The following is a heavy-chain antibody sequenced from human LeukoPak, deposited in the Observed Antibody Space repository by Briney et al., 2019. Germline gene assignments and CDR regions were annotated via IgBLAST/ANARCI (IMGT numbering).Heavy chain of an antibody. D-gene: IGHD6-19*01. CDR1: GLTFSTFS. Sequence: GGSLRLSCAASGLTFSTFSMNWVRQAPGKGPEWVSYISSSSSTIYYADSVKGRFTISRDNAKNSLYLQMNSLRAEDTAVYYCARVRISSGPGGYYFDYWGQGVLVTVSS. V-gene: IGHV3-48*04. CDR3: ARVRISSGPGGYYFDY. CDR2: ISSSSSTI. J-gene: IGHJ4*02.